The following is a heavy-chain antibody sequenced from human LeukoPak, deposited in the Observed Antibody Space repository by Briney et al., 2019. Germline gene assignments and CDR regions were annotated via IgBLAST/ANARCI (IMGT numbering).Heavy chain of an antibody. J-gene: IGHJ4*02. Sequence: GGSLRLSCAASGLTVSSNYMSWVRQAPGKGLEWVSAISGSDGSTYYADSVKGRFTISRDNSKNTLYLQMNSLRAEDTAVYYCAKGYSSSWHYFDYWGQGTLVTVSS. CDR3: AKGYSSSWHYFDY. V-gene: IGHV3-23*01. D-gene: IGHD6-13*01. CDR1: GLTVSSNY. CDR2: ISGSDGST.